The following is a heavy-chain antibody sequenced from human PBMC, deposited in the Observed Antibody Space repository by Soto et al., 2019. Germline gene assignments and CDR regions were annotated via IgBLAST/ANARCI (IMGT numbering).Heavy chain of an antibody. V-gene: IGHV3-30*18. CDR1: GFTFSSYG. J-gene: IGHJ4*02. D-gene: IGHD3-22*01. CDR3: AKDWRKAFTYYYDSSGPEDY. Sequence: LRLSCAASGFTFSSYGMHWVRQAPGKGLEWVAVISYDGSNKYYADSVKGRFTISRDNSKNTLYLQMNSLRAEDTAVYYCAKDWRKAFTYYYDSSGPEDYWGQGTLVTVSS. CDR2: ISYDGSNK.